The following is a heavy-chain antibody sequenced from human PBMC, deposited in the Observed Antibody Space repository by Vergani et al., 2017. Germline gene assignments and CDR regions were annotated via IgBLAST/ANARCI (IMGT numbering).Heavy chain of an antibody. D-gene: IGHD1-26*01. J-gene: IGHJ5*02. CDR2: INPSGGST. CDR1: GYTFTSYY. Sequence: QVQLVQSGAEVKKPVASVKVSCKASGYTFTSYYMHWVRQAPGQGLEWMGIINPSGGSTSYAQKFQGRVTMTRDTSSRTVFMELRRLTSDDTAIYFCARLPIVGRTAWGQGTRVIVSS. V-gene: IGHV1-46*01. CDR3: ARLPIVGRTA.